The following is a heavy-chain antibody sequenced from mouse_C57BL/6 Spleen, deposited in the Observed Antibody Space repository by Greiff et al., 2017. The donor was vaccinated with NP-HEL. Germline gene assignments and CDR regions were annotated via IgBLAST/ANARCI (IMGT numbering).Heavy chain of an antibody. J-gene: IGHJ2*01. D-gene: IGHD2-4*01. V-gene: IGHV5-12*01. Sequence: EVKLMESGGGLVQPGGSLKLSCAASGFTFSDYYMYWVRQTPEKRLEWVAYISNGGGSTYYPDTVKGRFTISRDNAKNTLYLQMSRLKSEDTAMYYCARHYDYGYFDYWGQGTTLTVSS. CDR3: ARHYDYGYFDY. CDR1: GFTFSDYY. CDR2: ISNGGGST.